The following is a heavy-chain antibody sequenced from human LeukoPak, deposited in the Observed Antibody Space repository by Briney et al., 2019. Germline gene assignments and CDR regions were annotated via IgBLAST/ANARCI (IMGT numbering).Heavy chain of an antibody. V-gene: IGHV3-23*01. CDR1: GFTFSSYA. CDR2: ISGSGGST. J-gene: IGHJ4*02. D-gene: IGHD3-9*01. CDR3: AKRIYDILTGQTGFGY. Sequence: PGGSLRLSCAASGFTFSSYAMSWVRQAPGKGLEWVSAISGSGGSTYYADSVKGRFTISRENSKNTLYLQMKSLRAEETAVYYSAKRIYDILTGQTGFGYWGQGTLVTVSS.